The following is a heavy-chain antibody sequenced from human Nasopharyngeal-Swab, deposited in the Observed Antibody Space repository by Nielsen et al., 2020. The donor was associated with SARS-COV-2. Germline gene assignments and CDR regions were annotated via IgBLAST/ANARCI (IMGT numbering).Heavy chain of an antibody. CDR2: SRNKANSSTT. J-gene: IGHJ6*02. Sequence: GESLKISCAASGFTFSAHYMDWVRQAPGKGLEWVGRSRNKANSSTTEYAASVKGRFTISRDDSKNSLYLQMSSLRTEDTALYYCARDLSSIWTSGLGVWGQGTTVIVSS. CDR1: GFTFSAHY. CDR3: ARDLSSIWTSGLGV. D-gene: IGHD6-13*01. V-gene: IGHV3-72*01.